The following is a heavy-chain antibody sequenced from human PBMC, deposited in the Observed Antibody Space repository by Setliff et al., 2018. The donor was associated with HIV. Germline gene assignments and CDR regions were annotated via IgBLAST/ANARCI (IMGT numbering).Heavy chain of an antibody. CDR2: INPNTGDT. J-gene: IGHJ4*02. CDR3: ARDIGLSN. Sequence: VASVKVSCKASGYTFTSYYMHWVRQAPGQGLEWVGWINPNTGDTSYAENLQGWVTFTRDTSISTAYMELSSLRSEDTAVYYCARDIGLSNWGQGTLVTVSS. D-gene: IGHD2-21*02. CDR1: GYTFTSYY. V-gene: IGHV1-2*04.